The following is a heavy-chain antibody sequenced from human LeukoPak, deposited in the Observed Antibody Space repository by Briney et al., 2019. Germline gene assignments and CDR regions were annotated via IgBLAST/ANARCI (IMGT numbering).Heavy chain of an antibody. CDR3: ARSRAYYFDY. CDR1: GGSFSGYY. Sequence: SETLSLTCAVYGGSFSGYYWSWIRQPPGKGLEWIGEINHSGSTNYNPSLKSRVTISVDTSKNQFSLKLSSVTAADTAVYYCARSRAYYFDYWGQGTLVTVSS. D-gene: IGHD5-24*01. CDR2: INHSGST. V-gene: IGHV4-34*01. J-gene: IGHJ4*02.